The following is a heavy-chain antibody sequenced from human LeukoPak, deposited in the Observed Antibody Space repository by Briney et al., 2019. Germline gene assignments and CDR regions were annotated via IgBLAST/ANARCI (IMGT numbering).Heavy chain of an antibody. CDR3: ARSLRGSPWD. Sequence: PGGSLRLSCAASGFTFSIYSMNWVRQAPGKGLEWVSSISSSSSYIFYTDSVKGRFTISRDNAKNSLYLQMNSLRAEDTAVYYCARSLRGSPWDWGQGTLVTVSS. CDR1: GFTFSIYS. D-gene: IGHD5-12*01. CDR2: ISSSSSYI. J-gene: IGHJ1*01. V-gene: IGHV3-21*01.